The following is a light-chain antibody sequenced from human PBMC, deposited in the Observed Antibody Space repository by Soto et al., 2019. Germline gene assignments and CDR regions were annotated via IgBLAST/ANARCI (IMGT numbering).Light chain of an antibody. CDR2: GAS. V-gene: IGKV3-15*01. CDR3: QQYNNWPRGT. Sequence: EIVMTQSPATLSVSPGERATLSCRASQSVNSNLAWYQQKPGQAPRLLIYGASTRATGIPARFSGSGSGTEFTLTISSLQSEDFAMYYCQQYNNWPRGTFGQGTKVDIK. CDR1: QSVNSN. J-gene: IGKJ1*01.